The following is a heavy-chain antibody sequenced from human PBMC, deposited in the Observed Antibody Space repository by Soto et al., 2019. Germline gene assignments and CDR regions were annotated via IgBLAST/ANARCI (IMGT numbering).Heavy chain of an antibody. CDR2: GSYSGTT. CDR1: GVSVISRSFY. CDR3: ARGATVTQFDY. D-gene: IGHD4-17*01. Sequence: PSETLSLTCTVSGVSVISRSFYWAWIRQPPGKRLEWIGFGSYSGTTNYKPSLKSRVTISVDTSRSQISLKVSSLTAADTAVYYCARGATVTQFDYWGRGTLVTV. J-gene: IGHJ4*02. V-gene: IGHV4-61*01.